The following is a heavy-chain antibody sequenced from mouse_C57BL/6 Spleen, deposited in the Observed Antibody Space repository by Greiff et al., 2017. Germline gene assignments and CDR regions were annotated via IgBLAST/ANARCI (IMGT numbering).Heavy chain of an antibody. CDR2: ISYDGSN. D-gene: IGHD2-3*01. V-gene: IGHV3-6*01. CDR3: ASGEDGYYGYWYFDV. J-gene: IGHJ1*03. CDR1: GYSITSGYY. Sequence: ESGPGLVKPSQSLSLTCSVTGYSITSGYYWNWIRQFPGNKLEWMGYISYDGSNNYNPSLKNRISITRDTSKNQFFLKLNSVTTEDTATYYCASGEDGYYGYWYFDVWGTGTTVTVSS.